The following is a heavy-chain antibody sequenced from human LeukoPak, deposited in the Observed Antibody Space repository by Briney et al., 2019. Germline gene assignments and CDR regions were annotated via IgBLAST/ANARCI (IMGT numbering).Heavy chain of an antibody. CDR3: AKDKGCSSTSCFFDY. D-gene: IGHD2-2*01. CDR2: ISGSGGST. CDR1: GFTFSSCA. V-gene: IGHV3-23*01. Sequence: GGSLRLSCAASGFTFSSCAMSWVRQAPGKGLEWVSAISGSGGSTYYADSVKGRFTISRDNSKNTLYLQMNSLRAEDTAVYYCAKDKGCSSTSCFFDYWGQGTLVTVSS. J-gene: IGHJ4*02.